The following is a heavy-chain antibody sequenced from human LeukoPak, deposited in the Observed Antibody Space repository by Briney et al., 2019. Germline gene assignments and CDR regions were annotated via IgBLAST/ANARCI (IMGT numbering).Heavy chain of an antibody. V-gene: IGHV1-2*02. Sequence: ASVKVSCKASGYTLTDYHIHWVRQAPGQGLEWMVWIKPNSGVTNYEQKFQGRVTMTRDTSISTAYMEVSSLKSDDTAVYYCARGRPIGIGGTAIEYWGQGTLVTVSS. D-gene: IGHD1-26*01. CDR3: ARGRPIGIGGTAIEY. CDR1: GYTLTDYH. CDR2: IKPNSGVT. J-gene: IGHJ4*02.